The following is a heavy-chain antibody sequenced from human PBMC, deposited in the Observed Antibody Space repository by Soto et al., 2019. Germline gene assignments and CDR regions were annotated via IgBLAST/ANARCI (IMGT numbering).Heavy chain of an antibody. Sequence: GGSLRLSCTASGFSFSSYTMTWVRQAPGKGLEWVSSISGSSGYIYYADSVKGRFTISRDNTANALYLQMSSLRAEDTAMYYCARDTTRDRRLPVAGMLDYWGQGTLVTVS. CDR3: ARDTTRDRRLPVAGMLDY. CDR1: GFSFSSYT. J-gene: IGHJ4*02. V-gene: IGHV3-21*06. CDR2: ISGSSGYI. D-gene: IGHD6-13*01.